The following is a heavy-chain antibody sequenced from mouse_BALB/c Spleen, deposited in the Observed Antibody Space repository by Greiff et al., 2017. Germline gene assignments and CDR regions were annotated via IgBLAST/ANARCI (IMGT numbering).Heavy chain of an antibody. CDR1: GYSITSDYA. CDR2: ISYSGST. D-gene: IGHD4-1*01. J-gene: IGHJ2*01. Sequence: EVKLMESGPGLVKPSQSLSLTCTVTGYSITSDYAWNWIRQFPGNKLEWMGYISYSGSTSYNPSLKSRISITRDTSKNQFFLQLNSVTTEDTATYYCARWGTGDFDYWGQGTTLTVSS. V-gene: IGHV3-2*02. CDR3: ARWGTGDFDY.